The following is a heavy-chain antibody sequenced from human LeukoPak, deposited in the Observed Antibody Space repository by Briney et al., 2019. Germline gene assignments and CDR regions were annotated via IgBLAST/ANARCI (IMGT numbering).Heavy chain of an antibody. CDR1: GGSISSGGYY. CDR3: ARGHIGVVPAGWYFDL. D-gene: IGHD2-2*01. J-gene: IGHJ2*01. Sequence: SQTLSLTCTVSGGSISSGGYYWSWIRQPPGKGLEWIGYIYHSGSTYYNPSLKSRVTISVNRSKNQFSLKLSSGTAADTAVYYCARGHIGVVPAGWYFDLLGRGTLVTVSS. CDR2: IYHSGST. V-gene: IGHV4-30-2*01.